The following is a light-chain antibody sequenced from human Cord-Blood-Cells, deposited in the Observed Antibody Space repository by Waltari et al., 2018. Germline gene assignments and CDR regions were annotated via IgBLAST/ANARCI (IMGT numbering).Light chain of an antibody. CDR1: SSNIGSNY. CDR2: RNN. V-gene: IGLV1-47*01. J-gene: IGLJ3*02. Sequence: QSVLTQPPSASGTPGQRVTISCSGSSSNIGSNYVYWYQQLPGTAPKLLIYRNNPRPSGVPDRVSGAKSGTSACLAMSGLRSEDGADYYCAAWDDSLSGPVFGGGTKLSVL. CDR3: AAWDDSLSGPV.